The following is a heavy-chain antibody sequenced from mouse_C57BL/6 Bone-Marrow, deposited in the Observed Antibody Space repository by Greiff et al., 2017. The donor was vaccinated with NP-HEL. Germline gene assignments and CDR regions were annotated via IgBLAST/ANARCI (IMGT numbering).Heavy chain of an antibody. CDR3: TVLLRSPGFAY. D-gene: IGHD1-1*01. CDR1: GFNIKDDY. CDR2: IDPENGDT. Sequence: EVQLQEPGAELVRPGASVKLSCTASGFNIKDDYMHWVKQRPEQGLEWIGRIDPENGDTEYASKFQGKATITADTSSNTAYLQLSSLTSEDTAVYYCTVLLRSPGFAYWGQGTLVTVSA. J-gene: IGHJ3*01. V-gene: IGHV14-4*01.